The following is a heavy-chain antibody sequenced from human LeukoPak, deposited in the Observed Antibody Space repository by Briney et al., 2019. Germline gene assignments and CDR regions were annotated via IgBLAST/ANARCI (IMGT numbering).Heavy chain of an antibody. CDR3: ATLGRSSWPVLQYRFDY. J-gene: IGHJ4*02. V-gene: IGHV1-24*01. CDR1: GYTLTELS. CDR2: SDPEDGET. D-gene: IGHD6-13*01. Sequence: ASVNVSCKVSGYTLTELSMHWGRQAPGKGLEWMGGSDPEDGETIYAQKFQGRVTMTEDTSTDTAYMELSSLRSEDTAVYYCATLGRSSWPVLQYRFDYWGQGTMVTVSS.